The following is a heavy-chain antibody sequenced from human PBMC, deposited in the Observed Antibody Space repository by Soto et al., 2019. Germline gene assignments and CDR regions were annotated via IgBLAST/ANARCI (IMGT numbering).Heavy chain of an antibody. CDR1: GYTFTGYY. CDR2: INPNSGGT. CDR3: ARAVVVVVAATPGY. Sequence: ASVKVSCKASGYTFTGYYMHWVRQAPGQGLEWMGWINPNSGGTNYAQKFQGRVTMTRDTSISTAYMELSRLRSDDTAVYYCARAVVVVVAATPGYWGQGTLGTVSS. V-gene: IGHV1-2*02. D-gene: IGHD2-15*01. J-gene: IGHJ4*02.